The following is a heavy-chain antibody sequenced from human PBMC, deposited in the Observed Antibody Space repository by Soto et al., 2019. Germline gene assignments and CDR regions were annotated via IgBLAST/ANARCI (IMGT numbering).Heavy chain of an antibody. CDR3: ARERVENCSGGSCYTLNLYGMDV. CDR1: GYTFTSYY. CDR2: INPSGGST. J-gene: IGHJ6*02. V-gene: IGHV1-46*01. Sequence: QVQLVQSGAEVKKPGASVKVSCKASGYTFTSYYMHWVRQAPGQGLEWMGIINPSGGSTSYAQKVQGRVTMTRDTSTSTVYMELSSLRSEDTAVYYCARERVENCSGGSCYTLNLYGMDVWGQGTTVTVSS. D-gene: IGHD2-15*01.